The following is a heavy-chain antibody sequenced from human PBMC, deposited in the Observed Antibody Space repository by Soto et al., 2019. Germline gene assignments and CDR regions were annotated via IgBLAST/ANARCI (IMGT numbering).Heavy chain of an antibody. D-gene: IGHD3-3*01. CDR2: IWYDGSNK. Sequence: PGGSLRLSCAASGFTFSSYGMHWVRQAPGKGLEWVAVIWYDGSNKYYADSVKGRFTISRDNSKNTLYLQMNSLRAEDTAVYYCARDFGVAGLRISYGMDVWGQGTTVTVSS. CDR1: GFTFSSYG. CDR3: ARDFGVAGLRISYGMDV. J-gene: IGHJ6*02. V-gene: IGHV3-33*01.